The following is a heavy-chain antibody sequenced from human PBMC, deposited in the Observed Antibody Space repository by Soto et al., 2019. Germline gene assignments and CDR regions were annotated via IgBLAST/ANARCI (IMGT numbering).Heavy chain of an antibody. CDR2: IYYSGST. Sequence: QVQLQESGPGLVKPSETLSLTCTVSGASIYNYYWSWIRQPPEKGLEWIAYIYYSGSTDYNPSLKSRVPISVDTSQNQFSLRLSSVTAADTAVYYCARVRRYSSRPDAFDIWGQGTMVTVSS. CDR1: GASIYNYY. J-gene: IGHJ3*02. D-gene: IGHD6-13*01. CDR3: ARVRRYSSRPDAFDI. V-gene: IGHV4-59*01.